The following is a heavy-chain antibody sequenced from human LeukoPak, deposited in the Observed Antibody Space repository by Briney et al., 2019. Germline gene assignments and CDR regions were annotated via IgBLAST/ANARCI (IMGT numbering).Heavy chain of an antibody. CDR1: GGSFSGYY. V-gene: IGHV4-34*01. CDR3: ARGSGAAARLYYCYYMDV. D-gene: IGHD6-13*01. Sequence: PSETLSLTCAVYGGSFSGYYWSWLRQPPGKGLEWIGEINHSGSTNYNPSLKSRVTISVDTSKNQFSLKLSSVTAADTAVYYCARGSGAAARLYYCYYMDVWGKGTTVTVSS. CDR2: INHSGST. J-gene: IGHJ6*03.